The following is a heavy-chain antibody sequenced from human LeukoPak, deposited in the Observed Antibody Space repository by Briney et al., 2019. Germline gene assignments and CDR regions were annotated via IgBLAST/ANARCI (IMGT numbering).Heavy chain of an antibody. J-gene: IGHJ4*02. CDR3: ARSPRLVDGGDY. Sequence: SETLSLTCAVYGGPFSGYYWSWIRQPPGKGLEWIGEINHSGSTNYNPSLKSRVTISVDTSKNQFSLKLSSVTAADTAVYYCARSPRLVDGGDYWGQGTLVTVSS. V-gene: IGHV4-34*01. CDR1: GGPFSGYY. CDR2: INHSGST. D-gene: IGHD6-19*01.